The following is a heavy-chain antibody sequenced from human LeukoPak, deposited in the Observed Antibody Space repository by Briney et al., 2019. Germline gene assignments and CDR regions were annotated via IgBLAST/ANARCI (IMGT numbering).Heavy chain of an antibody. Sequence: GGSLRLSCAASGFTFSSYSMHWVRQAPGKGLESVSAIISNGGSTYYANSVKGRFTISRDNSKDTLYLQMGSLRVEDMAVYYCARVRMGATGSDFYYYYMDVWGKGTTVTVSS. CDR3: ARVRMGATGSDFYYYYMDV. CDR2: IISNGGST. D-gene: IGHD1-26*01. CDR1: GFTFSSYS. V-gene: IGHV3-64*01. J-gene: IGHJ6*03.